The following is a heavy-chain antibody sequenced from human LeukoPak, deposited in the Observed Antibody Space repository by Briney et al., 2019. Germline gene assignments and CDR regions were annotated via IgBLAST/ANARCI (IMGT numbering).Heavy chain of an antibody. J-gene: IGHJ4*02. CDR3: ARPAYYDILTGYYDY. Sequence: ASVKVSCKASGYTFTGYYMHWVRQAPGQGLEWMGWINPNSGGTNYAQKLQGRVTMTTDTSTSTAYMELRSLRSDDTAVYYCARPAYYDILTGYYDYWGQGTLVTVSS. D-gene: IGHD3-9*01. CDR2: INPNSGGT. CDR1: GYTFTGYY. V-gene: IGHV1-2*02.